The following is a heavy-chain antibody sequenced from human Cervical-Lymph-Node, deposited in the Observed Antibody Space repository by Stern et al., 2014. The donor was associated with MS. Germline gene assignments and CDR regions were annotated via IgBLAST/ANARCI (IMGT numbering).Heavy chain of an antibody. D-gene: IGHD1-26*01. CDR2: IYYSGYT. CDR3: ARQKWDRDTYFEY. V-gene: IGHV4-59*08. CDR1: GESIAGYY. Sequence: QVQLQESGPGLVNPSETLSLTCTVSGESIAGYYWNWIRQPPGKGLEWIGYIYYSGYTTYNPSLKSRVTISLDTSKSHFSLKVTSVTAADTAIYYCARQKWDRDTYFEYWGQGSLVTVSS. J-gene: IGHJ4*02.